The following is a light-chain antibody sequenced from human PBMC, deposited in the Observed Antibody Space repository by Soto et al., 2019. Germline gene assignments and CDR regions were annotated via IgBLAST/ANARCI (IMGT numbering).Light chain of an antibody. J-gene: IGKJ2*01. CDR3: QQYNNWPRT. CDR2: DAS. V-gene: IGKV3-11*01. CDR1: QSVRSF. Sequence: DIVLTQSPATLSLSPGERATLSCRASQSVRSFLAWYQQKPGQAPRLLIFDASNRATGIPARFRGSGSGTDFTLTISSLEPEDFAVYYCQQYNNWPRTFGQGTKVDIK.